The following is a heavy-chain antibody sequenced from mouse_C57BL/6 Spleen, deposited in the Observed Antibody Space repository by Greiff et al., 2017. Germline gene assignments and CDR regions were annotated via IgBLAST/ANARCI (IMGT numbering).Heavy chain of an antibody. Sequence: DVMLVESGGGLVKPGGSLKLSCAASGFTFSDYGMHWVRQAPEKGLEWVAYISSGSSTIYYADTVKGRFTISRDNAKNTLFLQMTSLRSEDTAMYYCARGRGSSSYAMDYWGQGTSVTVSS. D-gene: IGHD1-1*01. CDR2: ISSGSSTI. J-gene: IGHJ4*01. CDR1: GFTFSDYG. V-gene: IGHV5-17*01. CDR3: ARGRGSSSYAMDY.